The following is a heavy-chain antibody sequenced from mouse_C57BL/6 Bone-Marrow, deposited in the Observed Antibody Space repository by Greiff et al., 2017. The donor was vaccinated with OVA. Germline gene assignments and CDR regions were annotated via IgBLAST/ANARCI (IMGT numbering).Heavy chain of an antibody. CDR1: GYSFTGYF. CDR3: ARWGYWYFDV. CDR2: INPYNGDT. Sequence: EVQLQQSGPELVKPGDSVKISCKASGYSFTGYFMNWVMQSHGKSLEWIGRINPYNGDTFYNQKFKGKATLTVDKSSSTAHMELRSLTAEDSAVYYCARWGYWYFDVWGTGTTVTVSS. V-gene: IGHV1-20*01. J-gene: IGHJ1*03.